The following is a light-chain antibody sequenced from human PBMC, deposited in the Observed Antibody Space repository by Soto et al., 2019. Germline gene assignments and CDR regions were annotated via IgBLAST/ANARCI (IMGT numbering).Light chain of an antibody. V-gene: IGKV1-5*03. J-gene: IGKJ2*01. CDR3: QKYNDFQYT. Sequence: DIQMTQSPSTLSASVGDGVTITCRASQTIGSGLAWYQQKPGKAPKLLIYKATNLQREVPSRFSGSGSGTDFSLTISSLQPVDSATYYCQKYNDFQYTFGQGTKLEI. CDR2: KAT. CDR1: QTIGSG.